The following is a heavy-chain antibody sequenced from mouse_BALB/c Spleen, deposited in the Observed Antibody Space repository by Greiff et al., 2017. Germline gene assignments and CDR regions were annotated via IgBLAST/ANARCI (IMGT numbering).Heavy chain of an antibody. D-gene: IGHD2-3*01. V-gene: IGHV5-4*02. CDR1: GFTFSDYY. CDR3: ARGDGYRAWFAY. CDR2: ISDGGSYT. J-gene: IGHJ3*01. Sequence: EVMLVESGGGLVKPGGSLKLSCAASGFTFSDYYMYWVRQTPEKRLEWVATISDGGSYTYYPDSVKGRFTISRDNAKNNLYLQMSSLKSEDTAMYYCARGDGYRAWFAYWGQGTLVTVSA.